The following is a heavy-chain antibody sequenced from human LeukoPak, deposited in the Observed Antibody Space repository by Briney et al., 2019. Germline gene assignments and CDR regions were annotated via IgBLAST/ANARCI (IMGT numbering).Heavy chain of an antibody. D-gene: IGHD5-18*01. CDR1: GGTFSSYA. CDR2: IIPIFGIA. V-gene: IGHV1-69*04. CDR3: ARGDTAMVTYISY. J-gene: IGHJ4*02. Sequence: SVKVSCKASGGTFSSYAISWVRQAPGQGLEWMGRIIPIFGIANYAQKFQGRVTITADKSTSTAYMELSSLRSEDTAVYYCARGDTAMVTYISYWGQGTLVTVSS.